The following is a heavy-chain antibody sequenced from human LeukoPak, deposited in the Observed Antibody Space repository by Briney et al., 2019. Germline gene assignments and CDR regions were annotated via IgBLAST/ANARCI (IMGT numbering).Heavy chain of an antibody. J-gene: IGHJ3*02. D-gene: IGHD3-10*01. Sequence: GASVKVSCKASGYTFTSYGISRVRQAPGQGLEWMGWISAKKGNTDYAQKLQGRVTMTTDTSTSTAYMELRSLRSDDTAVYYCARDLITGSGSTTLIHDAFDIWGQGTMVTVSS. V-gene: IGHV1-18*01. CDR1: GYTFTSYG. CDR3: ARDLITGSGSTTLIHDAFDI. CDR2: ISAKKGNT.